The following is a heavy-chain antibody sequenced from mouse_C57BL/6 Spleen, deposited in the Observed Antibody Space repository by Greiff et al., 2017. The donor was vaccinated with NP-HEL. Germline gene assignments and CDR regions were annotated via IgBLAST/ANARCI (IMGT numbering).Heavy chain of an antibody. CDR2: IDPSDSYT. CDR3: ASGGLRLGFAY. J-gene: IGHJ3*01. Sequence: QVQLKQPGAELVMPGASVKLSCKASGYTFTSYWMHWVKQRPGQGLEWIGEIDPSDSYTNYNQKFKGKSTLTVDKSSSTAYMQLSSLASEDSAVYYCASGGLRLGFAYWGQGTLVTVSA. V-gene: IGHV1-69*01. CDR1: GYTFTSYW. D-gene: IGHD2-4*01.